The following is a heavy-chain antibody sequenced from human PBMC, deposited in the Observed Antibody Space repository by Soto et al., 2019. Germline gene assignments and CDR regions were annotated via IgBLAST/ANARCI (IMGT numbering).Heavy chain of an antibody. J-gene: IGHJ4*02. Sequence: PWGSLRLSCAASGFTFSSYSMNWVRQAPGKGLEWVANIKQDGSEKYYVDSVKGRFTISRDNAKNSLYLQMNSLRAEDTAVYYCAINLVGSSWYESGFDYWGQGTLVTVSS. CDR3: AINLVGSSWYESGFDY. D-gene: IGHD6-13*01. V-gene: IGHV3-7*01. CDR2: IKQDGSEK. CDR1: GFTFSSYS.